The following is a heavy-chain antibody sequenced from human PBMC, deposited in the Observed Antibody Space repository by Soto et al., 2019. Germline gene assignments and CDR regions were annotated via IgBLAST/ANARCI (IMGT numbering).Heavy chain of an antibody. CDR1: GGSFSGYY. Sequence: QVQLQQWGAGLLKPSETLSLTCAVYGGSFSGYYWSWIRQPPGKGLEWIGEINHSGSTNYNPSLKSRVTISVDTSKNQFSLKLSSVTAADTAVYYCARGTVMYYYGSGSYPKYFDYWGQETLVTVSS. J-gene: IGHJ4*02. CDR2: INHSGST. D-gene: IGHD3-10*01. V-gene: IGHV4-34*01. CDR3: ARGTVMYYYGSGSYPKYFDY.